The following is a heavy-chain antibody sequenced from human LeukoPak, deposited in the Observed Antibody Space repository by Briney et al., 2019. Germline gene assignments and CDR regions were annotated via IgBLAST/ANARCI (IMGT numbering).Heavy chain of an antibody. D-gene: IGHD3-10*01. CDR2: INHSGST. J-gene: IGHJ4*02. CDR1: GGSFSGYY. Sequence: SETLSLTCAVYGGSFSGYYWSWIRQPPGEGLEWVGEINHSGSTNYNPSLKSRVTISVDTSKNQFSLKLSSVTAADPAVYYCARGRGFFDYWGQGTLVTVSS. CDR3: ARGRGFFDY. V-gene: IGHV4-34*01.